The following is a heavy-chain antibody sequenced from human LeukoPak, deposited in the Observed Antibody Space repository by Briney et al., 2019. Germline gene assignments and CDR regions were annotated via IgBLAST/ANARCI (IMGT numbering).Heavy chain of an antibody. CDR3: TTGTYCGGDCYLDY. J-gene: IGHJ4*02. CDR2: IKSKTDGGTT. D-gene: IGHD2-21*02. Sequence: GGSLRLSCAASGFTFSNAWMIWVRQAPGKGLEWVGRIKSKTDGGTTDYAAPVKGRFTISRDDSKNTLYLQMNSLKTEDTAVYYCTTGTYCGGDCYLDYWGQGTLVTVSS. CDR1: GFTFSNAW. V-gene: IGHV3-15*01.